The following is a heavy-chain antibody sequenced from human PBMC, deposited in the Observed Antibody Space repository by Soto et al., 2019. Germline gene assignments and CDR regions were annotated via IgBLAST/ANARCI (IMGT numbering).Heavy chain of an antibody. CDR1: GYSFTSDG. CDR2: ISAYNGNT. J-gene: IGHJ5*02. V-gene: IGHV1-18*01. CDR3: ARDLSRSSWHTENWFDP. D-gene: IGHD6-13*01. Sequence: ASVKVSCKAAGYSFTSDGISWVRQAPGQGLEWMGWISAYNGNTNYAQKLQGRVTMTTDTSTSTAYMELRSLRSDDTAVYYCARDLSRSSWHTENWFDPWGQGTLVTVSS.